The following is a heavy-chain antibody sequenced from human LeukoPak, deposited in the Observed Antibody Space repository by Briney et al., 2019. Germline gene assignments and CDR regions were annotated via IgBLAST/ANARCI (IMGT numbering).Heavy chain of an antibody. CDR1: GFTVSNNY. Sequence: GGSLRLSCAASGFTVSNNYMSWVRQAPGKGLEWVSAISGSGGSTYYADSVKGRFTISRDNSKNTLYLQMNSLRAEDTAVYYCAKVEDTYYDILTGYWALDAFDIWGQGTMVTVSS. V-gene: IGHV3-23*01. J-gene: IGHJ3*02. D-gene: IGHD3-9*01. CDR3: AKVEDTYYDILTGYWALDAFDI. CDR2: ISGSGGST.